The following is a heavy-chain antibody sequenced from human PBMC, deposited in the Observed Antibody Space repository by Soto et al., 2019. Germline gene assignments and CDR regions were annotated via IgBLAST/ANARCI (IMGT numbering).Heavy chain of an antibody. CDR3: ASGYDSSGSLDY. Sequence: GASVKVSCKGSGYTFTGYVITWLRQAPGQGLEWMGRIATYDDKTNYAQKFQGRVTITADKSTSTAYMELSSLRSEDTAVYYCASGYDSSGSLDYWGQGTLVTVSS. CDR2: IATYDDKT. J-gene: IGHJ4*02. CDR1: GYTFTGYV. V-gene: IGHV1-18*01. D-gene: IGHD3-22*01.